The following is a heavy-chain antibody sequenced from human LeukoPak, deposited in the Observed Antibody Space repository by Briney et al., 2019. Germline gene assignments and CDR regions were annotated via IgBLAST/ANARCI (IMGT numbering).Heavy chain of an antibody. J-gene: IGHJ3*02. V-gene: IGHV3-21*01. Sequence: GGSLRLSCAASRFIFSKYAMSWVRQAPGKGLEWVSGISASGVYIYYADSVKGRFTLSRDNAKNSLYLQMNSLRADDSAVYYCVRIRAAAAEGAFDIWGQGT. CDR2: ISASGVYI. CDR1: RFIFSKYA. D-gene: IGHD6-25*01. CDR3: VRIRAAAAEGAFDI.